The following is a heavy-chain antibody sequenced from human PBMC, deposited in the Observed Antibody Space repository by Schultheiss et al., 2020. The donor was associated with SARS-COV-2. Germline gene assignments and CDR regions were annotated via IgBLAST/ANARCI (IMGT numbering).Heavy chain of an antibody. CDR3: ARDDGDCSGTSCFYYGMDV. Sequence: GGSLRLSCAASGFTFSNYAMNWVRQAPGKGLEWVALISYDGGNKYYADSVKGRFTISRDNSKNTLYLQVNSLRAEDTAGYYCARDDGDCSGTSCFYYGMDVWGQGTTVTVAS. J-gene: IGHJ6*02. D-gene: IGHD2-2*01. CDR2: ISYDGGNK. V-gene: IGHV3-30-3*01. CDR1: GFTFSNYA.